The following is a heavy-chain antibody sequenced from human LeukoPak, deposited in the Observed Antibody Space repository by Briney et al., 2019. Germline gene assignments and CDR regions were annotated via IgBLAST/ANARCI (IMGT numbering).Heavy chain of an antibody. Sequence: PGGSLRLSCAASGFTFSSYGMHWVRQAPGMGLEWVAFIRYDGSNKYYADSVKGRFTISRDNSKNTLYLQMNSLRAEDTAVYYCAKDRPTGGAVAGKIDYWGQGTLVTVSS. D-gene: IGHD6-19*01. J-gene: IGHJ4*02. CDR1: GFTFSSYG. V-gene: IGHV3-30*02. CDR3: AKDRPTGGAVAGKIDY. CDR2: IRYDGSNK.